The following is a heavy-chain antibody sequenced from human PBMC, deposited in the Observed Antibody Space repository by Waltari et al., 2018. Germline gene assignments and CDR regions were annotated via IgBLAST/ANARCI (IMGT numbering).Heavy chain of an antibody. D-gene: IGHD3-22*01. CDR2: IYYNGNN. CDR3: ARVTDYYDSSGYQKYFDY. Sequence: QAQLQESGPGLVKPSETLSLTCTVSGGSISSYFWSWVRQPPGKGLEWIGYIYYNGNNNYNPSLKSRVTISVDTSKNQFSLKLRSVTAADTAVYYCARVTDYYDSSGYQKYFDYWGQGTLVTVSS. V-gene: IGHV4-59*01. J-gene: IGHJ4*02. CDR1: GGSISSYF.